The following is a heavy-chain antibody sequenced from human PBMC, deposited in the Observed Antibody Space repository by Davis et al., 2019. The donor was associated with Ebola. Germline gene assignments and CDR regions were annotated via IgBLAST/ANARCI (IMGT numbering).Heavy chain of an antibody. J-gene: IGHJ2*01. CDR1: GYTFTSYY. Sequence: ASVKVSCKASGYTFTSYYMHWVRQAPGQGLEWMGIINPSGGSTSYAQKFQGRVTMTRDTSTSTVYMELSSLRSEDTAVYYCARDSDSNCSGGSCSADFDLWGRGTLVTVSS. CDR2: INPSGGST. D-gene: IGHD2-15*01. V-gene: IGHV1-46*01. CDR3: ARDSDSNCSGGSCSADFDL.